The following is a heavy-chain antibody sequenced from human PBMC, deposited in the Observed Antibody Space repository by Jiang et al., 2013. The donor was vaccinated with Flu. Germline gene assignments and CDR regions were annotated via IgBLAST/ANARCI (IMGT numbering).Heavy chain of an antibody. V-gene: IGHV1-18*01. CDR3: ARQDCSGGSCYSEGTYGMDV. D-gene: IGHD2-15*01. J-gene: IGHJ6*01. Sequence: GAEVKKPGASVKVPCKASGYTFTSYGISWVRQAPGQGLEWMGWISAYNGNTNYAQKLQGRVTMTTDTSTSTAYMELRSLRSDDTAVYYCARQDCSGGSCYSEGTYGMDVWGPRDHGHRLL. CDR1: GYTFTSYG. CDR2: ISAYNGNT.